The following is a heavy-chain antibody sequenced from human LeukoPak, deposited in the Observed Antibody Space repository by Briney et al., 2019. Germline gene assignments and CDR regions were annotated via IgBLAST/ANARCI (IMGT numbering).Heavy chain of an antibody. CDR2: IYYSGST. V-gene: IGHV4-39*07. CDR1: GGSVSSGGHY. CDR3: ARRVTSAPYFDY. D-gene: IGHD5/OR15-5a*01. Sequence: SETLSLTCIVSGGSVSSGGHYWGWIRQPPGKGLEWIGSIYYSGSTYYNPSLNNRVTIFIDMSKNQFSLKLSSVTAADTAVYYCARRVTSAPYFDYWGQGALVTVSS. J-gene: IGHJ4*02.